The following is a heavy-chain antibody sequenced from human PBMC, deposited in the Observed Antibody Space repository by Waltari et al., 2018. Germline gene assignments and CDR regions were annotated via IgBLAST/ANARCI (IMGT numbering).Heavy chain of an antibody. J-gene: IGHJ6*02. Sequence: QVQLVQSGAEVKKPGASVKVSCKASGYTFTSYAMHWVRQAPGQRLEWMGWINAGNGNTKYSQKFQGRVTITRDTSASTAYMELSSLRSEDTAVYYCAREVGTAAGIDSPHYYGMDVWGQGTTVTVSS. CDR1: GYTFTSYA. CDR2: INAGNGNT. CDR3: AREVGTAAGIDSPHYYGMDV. D-gene: IGHD6-13*01. V-gene: IGHV1-3*01.